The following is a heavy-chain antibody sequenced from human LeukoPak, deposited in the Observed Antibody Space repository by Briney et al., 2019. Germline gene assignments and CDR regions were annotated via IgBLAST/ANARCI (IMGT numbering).Heavy chain of an antibody. CDR2: ISGSGGST. D-gene: IGHD3-9*01. CDR3: AKEAGYYDILEAFDI. Sequence: GGSLRLSCAASGFSFSNYGMNWVRQAPGKGLEWVSAISGSGGSTYYADSVKGRFTISRDNSKNTLYLQMNSLRAEDTAVYYCAKEAGYYDILEAFDIWGQGTMVTVSS. J-gene: IGHJ3*02. CDR1: GFSFSNYG. V-gene: IGHV3-23*01.